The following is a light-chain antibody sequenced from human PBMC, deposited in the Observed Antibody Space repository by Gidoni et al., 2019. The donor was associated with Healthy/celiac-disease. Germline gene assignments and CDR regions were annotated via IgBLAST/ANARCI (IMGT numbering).Light chain of an antibody. CDR3: KQSYRTPCT. Sequence: DIQMSQSPSSLSASVGDRGTITCRASQSISSYLNWYQQKPGKAPKLLIYAASSLQSGVPSRFSGSGSGTDFTLTISSLQPEDVATYYCKQSYRTPCTFGEGTKVEIK. J-gene: IGKJ4*01. CDR1: QSISSY. V-gene: IGKV1-39*01. CDR2: AAS.